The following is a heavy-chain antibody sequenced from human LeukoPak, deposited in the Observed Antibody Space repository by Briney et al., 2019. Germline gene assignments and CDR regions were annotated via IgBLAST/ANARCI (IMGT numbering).Heavy chain of an antibody. V-gene: IGHV4-34*01. CDR1: GGSFSGYY. Sequence: SETLSLTCAVYGGSFSGYYWSWIRQPPGKGLEWIGEINHSGSTNYNPSLKSRVTISVDTSKDQFSLKLSSVTAADTAVYYCARGGGAVMVFRRGWFDPWGQGTLVTVSS. CDR3: ARGGGAVMVFRRGWFDP. CDR2: INHSGST. J-gene: IGHJ5*02. D-gene: IGHD3-16*01.